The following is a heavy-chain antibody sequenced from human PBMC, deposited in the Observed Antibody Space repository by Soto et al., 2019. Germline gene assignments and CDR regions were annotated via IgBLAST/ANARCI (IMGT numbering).Heavy chain of an antibody. CDR2: INPSGGYA. V-gene: IGHV1-46*01. J-gene: IGHJ5*02. Sequence: ASVKVSCKASGYTFSSHYIHWVRQAPGQGLEWMGIINPSGGYATYAQRLQGRVIMTRDTSTSTFYMEMSGLRSDDTAVYYCGREVAITGANQWLDPWGQGTLVTVSS. CDR1: GYTFSSHY. CDR3: GREVAITGANQWLDP. D-gene: IGHD2-2*01.